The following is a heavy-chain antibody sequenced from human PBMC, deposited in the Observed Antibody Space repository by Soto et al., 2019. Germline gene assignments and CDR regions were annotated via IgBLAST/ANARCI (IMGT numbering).Heavy chain of an antibody. Sequence: GGSLRLSCAASGFTVSSNYMSWVRQAPGKGLEWVSVIYSGGSTYYADPVKGRFTISRHNSKNTLYLQMNSLRAEDTAVYYGASHEWSESDYYYYMDVWGKGTTVTVSS. V-gene: IGHV3-53*04. D-gene: IGHD3-3*01. CDR2: IYSGGST. CDR1: GFTVSSNY. J-gene: IGHJ6*03. CDR3: ASHEWSESDYYYYMDV.